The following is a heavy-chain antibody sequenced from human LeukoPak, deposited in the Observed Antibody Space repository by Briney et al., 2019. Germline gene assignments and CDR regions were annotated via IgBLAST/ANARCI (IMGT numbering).Heavy chain of an antibody. CDR1: GFTFSNYW. J-gene: IGHJ4*02. D-gene: IGHD1-14*01. Sequence: GGSLRLSCAASGFTFSNYWMSWVRQAPGKGLEWVAHIKPDGSEKNYVDSVRGRFTLFRDDAKNSVYLQMNSLRVEDTAVYYCARVPGDYWGQGTLVTVSS. CDR3: ARVPGDY. V-gene: IGHV3-7*01. CDR2: IKPDGSEK.